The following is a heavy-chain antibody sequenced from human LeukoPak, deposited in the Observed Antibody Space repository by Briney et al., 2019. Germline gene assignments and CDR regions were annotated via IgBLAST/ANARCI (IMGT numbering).Heavy chain of an antibody. CDR1: GGSISSYY. Sequence: SETLSLTCTVSGGSISSYYWSWIRQPPGKGLEWIGYIYYSGSTNYNPSLKSRVTISVDTSKNQFSLKLSSVTAADTAVYYCARHLSWYNAFDIWGQGTMVTVSS. V-gene: IGHV4-59*08. D-gene: IGHD6-13*01. CDR2: IYYSGST. J-gene: IGHJ3*02. CDR3: ARHLSWYNAFDI.